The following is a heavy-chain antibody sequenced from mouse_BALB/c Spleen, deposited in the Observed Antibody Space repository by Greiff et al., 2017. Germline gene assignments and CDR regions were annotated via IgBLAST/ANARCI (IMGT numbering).Heavy chain of an antibody. CDR3: TKWGYAMDY. CDR2: IRLKSNNYAT. V-gene: IGHV6-6*02. CDR1: GFTFSNYW. J-gene: IGHJ4*01. Sequence: EVKLMESGGGLVQPGGSMKLSCVASGFTFSNYWMNWVRQSPEKGLEWVAEIRLKSNNYATHYAESVKGRFTISRDDSKSSVYLQMNNLRAEDTGIYYCTKWGYAMDYWGQGTSVTVSS. D-gene: IGHD1-3*01.